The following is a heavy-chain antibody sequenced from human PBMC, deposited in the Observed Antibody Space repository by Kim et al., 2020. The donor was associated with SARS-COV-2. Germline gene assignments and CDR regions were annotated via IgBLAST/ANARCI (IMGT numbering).Heavy chain of an antibody. J-gene: IGHJ5*01. D-gene: IGHD3-10*01. Sequence: GGSLRLSCAASGFTFNIYTINWVRQAPGKGLEWISSISSSNVINYVDSVKGRFTISRDNAKDSVFLQMYGLRDEDTAIYYCARGVNWFEFWGQGTLVTVS. V-gene: IGHV3-48*02. CDR1: GFTFNIYT. CDR2: ISSSNVI. CDR3: ARGVNWFEF.